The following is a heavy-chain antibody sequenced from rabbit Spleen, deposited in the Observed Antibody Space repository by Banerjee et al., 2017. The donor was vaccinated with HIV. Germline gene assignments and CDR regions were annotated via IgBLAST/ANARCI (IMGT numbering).Heavy chain of an antibody. CDR1: GFDLSSDY. CDR2: IDTSSVNT. CDR3: ARDGAGGSYFAL. D-gene: IGHD8-1*01. Sequence: QSLEESGGDLVKPGASLTLTCKASGFDLSSDYMCWVRQAPGKGLELIACIDTSSVNTADATWAKGRFTISKTSSTTVTLQMTSLTAADTATYFCARDGAGGSYFALWGQGTLVTVS. J-gene: IGHJ4*01. V-gene: IGHV1S40*01.